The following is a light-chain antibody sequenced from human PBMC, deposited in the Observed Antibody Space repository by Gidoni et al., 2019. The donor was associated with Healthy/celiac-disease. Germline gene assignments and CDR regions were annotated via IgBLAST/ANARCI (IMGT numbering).Light chain of an antibody. CDR1: QSVSSSY. CDR3: QQYGSSPLT. Sequence: EIVLPQSPGTLSLSPGARATLSCRASQSVSSSYLAWYQQKPGQAPRLLIYGASSRATGIPDRFSGSGSGTDFTITISRLEPEDFAVYYCQQYGSSPLTFGGGTKVEIK. J-gene: IGKJ4*01. CDR2: GAS. V-gene: IGKV3-20*01.